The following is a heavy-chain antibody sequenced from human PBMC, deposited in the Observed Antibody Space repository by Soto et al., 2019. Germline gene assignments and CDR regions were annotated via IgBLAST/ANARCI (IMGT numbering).Heavy chain of an antibody. D-gene: IGHD5-12*01. CDR1: GYTFLNYD. V-gene: IGHV1-18*01. CDR2: ISISKGKT. CDR3: GRKGYIGNFGLDV. J-gene: IGHJ6*02. Sequence: QVQLVQSGAEVKRPGASVKVSCKASGYTFLNYDVAWVRRAPGQGLEWLGWISISKGKTYYEQRLQGRVTMTTDTATTTAYRELTSRRSDDTAVYFCGRKGYIGNFGLDVWGQGTTVTVSS.